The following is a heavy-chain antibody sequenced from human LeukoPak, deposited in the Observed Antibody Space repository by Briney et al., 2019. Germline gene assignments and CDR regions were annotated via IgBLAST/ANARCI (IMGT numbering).Heavy chain of an antibody. CDR2: IYYGGST. CDR1: GGSISSSIFY. Sequence: SETLSLTCTVSGGSISSSIFYWGWIRQPPGKGLEWIASIYYGGSTHYNPSLKSRVTISVDTSKNQFSLKMRSVTAADTAVYYCARRGMAKLGYYFDYWGQGTLVTVSS. J-gene: IGHJ4*02. CDR3: ARRGMAKLGYYFDY. V-gene: IGHV4-39*01. D-gene: IGHD5-24*01.